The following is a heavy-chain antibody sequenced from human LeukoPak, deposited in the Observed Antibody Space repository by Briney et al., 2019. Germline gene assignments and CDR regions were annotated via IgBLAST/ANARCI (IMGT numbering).Heavy chain of an antibody. CDR2: TYYGGST. V-gene: IGHV4-39*01. CDR3: ARHQWLESNWFDP. Sequence: PSETLSLTCTVSGGSISRSSYYWGWIRQPPGKGLEWIGSTYYGGSTYYSPSLKSRVTMSVDTSKTHFSLRLSSVTAADTAMYYCARHQWLESNWFDPWGQGTLVTVSS. D-gene: IGHD6-19*01. J-gene: IGHJ5*02. CDR1: GGSISRSSYY.